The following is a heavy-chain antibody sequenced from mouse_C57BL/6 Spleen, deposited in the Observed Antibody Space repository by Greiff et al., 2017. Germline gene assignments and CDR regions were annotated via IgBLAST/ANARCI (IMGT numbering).Heavy chain of an antibody. J-gene: IGHJ4*01. CDR1: GFSLTSYG. V-gene: IGHV2-2*01. Sequence: VQLVESGPGLVQPSQSLSITCTVSGFSLTSYGVHWVRQSPGKGLEWLGVIWSGGSTDYNAAFISRLSISKDNSKSQVFFKMNSLQADDTAIYYWARNYYGSSSYAMDYWGQGTSVTVSS. D-gene: IGHD1-1*01. CDR3: ARNYYGSSSYAMDY. CDR2: IWSGGST.